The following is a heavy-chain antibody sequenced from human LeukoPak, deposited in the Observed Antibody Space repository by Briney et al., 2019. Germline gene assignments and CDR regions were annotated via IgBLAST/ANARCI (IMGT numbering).Heavy chain of an antibody. CDR1: GFTFSSYS. J-gene: IGHJ4*02. CDR3: ARDIASHCCVGY. D-gene: IGHD2-21*02. V-gene: IGHV3-21*01. Sequence: GGSLRLSCAASGFTFSSYSMNWVRQAPGKGLEWVSSISSSSSYIYYADSVKGRFTISRDNAKNSLYLQMNSLRAEDTAVYYRARDIASHCCVGYWGQGTLVTVSS. CDR2: ISSSSSYI.